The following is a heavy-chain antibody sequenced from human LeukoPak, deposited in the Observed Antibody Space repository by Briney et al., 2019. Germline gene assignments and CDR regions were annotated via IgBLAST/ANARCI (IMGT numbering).Heavy chain of an antibody. V-gene: IGHV1-2*02. Sequence: ASVKVSCKASGYTFTGYYMHWVRQAPGQGLEWMGWINPNSGGTNYAQKFQGRVTMTRDTSISTAYMELSRLRSDDTAVYYCARDWEYQLLSDWLDPWGQETLVTVSS. D-gene: IGHD2-2*01. CDR1: GYTFTGYY. CDR2: INPNSGGT. J-gene: IGHJ5*02. CDR3: ARDWEYQLLSDWLDP.